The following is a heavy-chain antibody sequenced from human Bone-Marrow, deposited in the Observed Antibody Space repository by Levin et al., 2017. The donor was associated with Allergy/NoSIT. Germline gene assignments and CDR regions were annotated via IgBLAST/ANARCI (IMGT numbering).Heavy chain of an antibody. Sequence: GGSLRLSCAASGFTFRSSTIHWVRQASGRGLEWIGHIRDSANTAATAYAESVRGRFTISRDDSSNTAYLQMNSLKTEDTAVYYCTKTRVTKNILDNWFDPWGQGTLVTVSS. D-gene: IGHD4-17*01. J-gene: IGHJ5*02. CDR3: TKTRVTKNILDNWFDP. CDR2: IRDSANTAAT. V-gene: IGHV3-73*01. CDR1: GFTFRSST.